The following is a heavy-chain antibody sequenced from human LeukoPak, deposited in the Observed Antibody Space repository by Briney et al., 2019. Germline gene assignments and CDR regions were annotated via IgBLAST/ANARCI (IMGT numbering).Heavy chain of an antibody. CDR1: GYTFTMYY. Sequence: ASVKVSCKASGYTFTMYYIHWVRQAPGQGLEWMGMINPGDGATTYAQRFQGRVTMTRDMSTTTVYMDLRSLRAEDTAVYYCARDEAYGMDVWGQGTTVTVSS. CDR2: INPGDGAT. CDR3: ARDEAYGMDV. J-gene: IGHJ6*02. V-gene: IGHV1-46*01.